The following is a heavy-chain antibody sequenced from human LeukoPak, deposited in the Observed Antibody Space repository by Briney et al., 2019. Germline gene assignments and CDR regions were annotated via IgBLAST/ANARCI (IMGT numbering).Heavy chain of an antibody. D-gene: IGHD4-11*01. Sequence: PSETLSLTCAVYGGSFSGYYWSWIRQPPGKGLEWIGEMNHSGSTSHNPSLKSRVTISVDTSKNQLSLKVTSVTAADTAVYYCARGLISGDYSKSFEYWGQGTLVTVSS. V-gene: IGHV4-34*01. J-gene: IGHJ4*02. CDR3: ARGLISGDYSKSFEY. CDR1: GGSFSGYY. CDR2: MNHSGST.